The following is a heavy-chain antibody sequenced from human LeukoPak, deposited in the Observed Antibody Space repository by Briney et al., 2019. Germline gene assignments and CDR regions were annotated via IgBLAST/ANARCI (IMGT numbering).Heavy chain of an antibody. V-gene: IGHV3-23*01. CDR1: GFAFRTYA. D-gene: IGHD3-10*01. J-gene: IGHJ4*02. CDR3: AKDLNYGFDS. CDR2: ISGSGDKT. Sequence: GGSLRLSCAASGFAFRTYAMSWVRQAPGKGLEGFSAISGSGDKTFYAESVRGRFTISRDNSKNTLYLQMNSLRAEDTAVYYCAKDLNYGFDSWGQGTLVTVSS.